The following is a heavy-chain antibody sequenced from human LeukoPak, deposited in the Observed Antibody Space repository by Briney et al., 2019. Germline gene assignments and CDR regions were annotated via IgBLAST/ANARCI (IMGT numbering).Heavy chain of an antibody. CDR2: INPNSGGT. J-gene: IGHJ3*02. CDR3: ARESRSARDYYGSGSYNAFDI. CDR1: GYTFTGYY. V-gene: IGHV1-2*02. Sequence: ASVKVSCKASGYTFTGYYMHWVRQAPGQGLEWMGWINPNSGGTNYAQKFQGRVTMTRDTSISTAYMELSRLRSDDTAVYYCARESRSARDYYGSGSYNAFDIWGQGTMVTVSS. D-gene: IGHD3-10*01.